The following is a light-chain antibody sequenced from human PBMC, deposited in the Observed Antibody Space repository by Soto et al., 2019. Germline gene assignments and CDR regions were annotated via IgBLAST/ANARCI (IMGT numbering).Light chain of an antibody. V-gene: IGKV3-15*01. Sequence: EIVMTQSPATLSVSPGERATLSCRASQSVSSNLAWYQQKPGQAPRLLIYGASTRATGIPARFSGSGSGTEFTLTISSLQSEDFAVYYCQQYNNWPPSPTCGQGTKVEIK. CDR1: QSVSSN. CDR3: QQYNNWPPSPT. CDR2: GAS. J-gene: IGKJ1*01.